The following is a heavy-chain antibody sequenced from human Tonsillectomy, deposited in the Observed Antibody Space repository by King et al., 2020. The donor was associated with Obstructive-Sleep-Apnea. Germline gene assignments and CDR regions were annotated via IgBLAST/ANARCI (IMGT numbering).Heavy chain of an antibody. D-gene: IGHD6-19*01. V-gene: IGHV4-39*07. CDR3: ARDRKAVAGRGGFDY. J-gene: IGHJ4*02. CDR1: GGSISSSSYY. Sequence: LQLQESGPGLVKPSETLSLTCTVSGGSISSSSYYWGWIRQPPGKGLEWIGSIYYSGSTYYNPSLKSRVTISVDTSKNQFSLKLSSVTAADTAVYYCARDRKAVAGRGGFDYWGQGTLVTVSS. CDR2: IYYSGST.